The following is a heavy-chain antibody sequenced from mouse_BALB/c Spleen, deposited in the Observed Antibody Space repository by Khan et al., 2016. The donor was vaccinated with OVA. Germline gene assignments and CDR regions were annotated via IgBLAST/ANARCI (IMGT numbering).Heavy chain of an antibody. CDR3: ARENYYGRSCYTMDY. D-gene: IGHD1-1*01. Sequence: DLVKPGASVKLSCKASGYTFTSYWINWIKQRPGQGLEWIGRIAPGSSNAYYNDMFKGNATLTVDTSSSTASLQLSRLSSEDSAVSFCARENYYGRSCYTMDYWGQGTSVTVSS. V-gene: IGHV1S41*01. CDR2: IAPGSSNA. J-gene: IGHJ4*01. CDR1: GYTFTSYW.